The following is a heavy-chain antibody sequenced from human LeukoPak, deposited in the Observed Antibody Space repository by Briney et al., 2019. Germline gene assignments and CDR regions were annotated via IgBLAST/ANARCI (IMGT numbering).Heavy chain of an antibody. Sequence: GGSLRLSCAASGFTFSNAWMSWVRQAPGKGLEWVGRIKSKTDGGTTDYAAPVKGRFTISRDDSKNTLYLQMNSLKTEDTSVYYCTTDPQWLAADYWGQGTLVTVSS. CDR2: IKSKTDGGTT. D-gene: IGHD6-19*01. V-gene: IGHV3-15*01. CDR3: TTDPQWLAADY. J-gene: IGHJ4*02. CDR1: GFTFSNAW.